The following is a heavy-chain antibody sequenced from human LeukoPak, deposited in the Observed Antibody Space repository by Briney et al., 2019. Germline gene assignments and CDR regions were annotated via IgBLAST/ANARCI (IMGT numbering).Heavy chain of an antibody. J-gene: IGHJ3*02. D-gene: IGHD2-15*01. Sequence: SETPSLTCTVSGGSISSYYWSWIRQPAGKGLEWIGRIYTSGSTNYNPSLKSRVTMSVDTSKNQFSLKLSSVTAADTAVYYCARDYFTRYCSGGSCYFDAFDIWGQGTMVTVSS. V-gene: IGHV4-4*07. CDR3: ARDYFTRYCSGGSCYFDAFDI. CDR1: GGSISSYY. CDR2: IYTSGST.